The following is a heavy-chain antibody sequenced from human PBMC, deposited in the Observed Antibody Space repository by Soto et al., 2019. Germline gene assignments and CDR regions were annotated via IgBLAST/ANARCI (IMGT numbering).Heavy chain of an antibody. V-gene: IGHV4-30-4*01. CDR1: GGSISSCDYY. CDR3: ARRLMVAGKRTWDYCFDP. D-gene: IGHD2-15*01. J-gene: IGHJ5*02. CDR2: INYSGST. Sequence: PSETLSLTCTVSGGSISSCDYYWSWIRQSPVKGLEWIGFINYSGSTPYNPSLKSRVTIPVDTSKSQFSLKLTSVTAADTTVYYCARRLMVAGKRTWDYCFDPWGQGALVNVSS.